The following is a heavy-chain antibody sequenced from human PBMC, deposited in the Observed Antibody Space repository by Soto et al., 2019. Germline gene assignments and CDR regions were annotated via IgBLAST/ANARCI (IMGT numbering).Heavy chain of an antibody. J-gene: IGHJ5*02. CDR3: ARGRPFWSDFYIDL. Sequence: EVQLVESGGVLIQRGGSLRLSCEASGFRFSDDDMHWVRQPPGKGLEWVSGIGTNADTHYSDSVKGRFTISRENDKNSLYLQMNSLKADDTAVYFCARGRPFWSDFYIDLWGQGTLLTVSS. D-gene: IGHD3-3*01. CDR2: IGTNADT. V-gene: IGHV3-13*01. CDR1: GFRFSDDD.